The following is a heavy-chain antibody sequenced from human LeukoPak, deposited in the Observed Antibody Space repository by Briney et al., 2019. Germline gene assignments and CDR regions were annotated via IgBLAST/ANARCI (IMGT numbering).Heavy chain of an antibody. Sequence: PSETLSLTCAVYGGSFSGYYWSWIRQPPGKGLEWIGEINHSGSTNYNPSLKSRVTISVDTSKNQFSLKLSSVTAAGTAVYYCAATNDYGYYVLAFDIWGQGTMVTVSS. V-gene: IGHV4-34*01. CDR2: INHSGST. CDR1: GGSFSGYY. CDR3: AATNDYGYYVLAFDI. J-gene: IGHJ3*02. D-gene: IGHD4-17*01.